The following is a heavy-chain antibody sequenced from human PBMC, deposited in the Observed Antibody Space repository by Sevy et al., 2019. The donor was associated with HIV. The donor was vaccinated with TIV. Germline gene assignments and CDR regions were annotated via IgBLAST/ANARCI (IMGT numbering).Heavy chain of an antibody. Sequence: SETLSLTCAVHGGSFSGYYWNWIRQPPGKGLEWIGEINHSGSTNYNPSLKSRVTISVDTSKNQFSLKLSSVTAADTAVYYCARSPPIVVVPGAPSWFDPWGQGNLVTVSS. CDR2: INHSGST. CDR1: GGSFSGYY. D-gene: IGHD2-2*01. J-gene: IGHJ5*02. V-gene: IGHV4-34*01. CDR3: ARSPPIVVVPGAPSWFDP.